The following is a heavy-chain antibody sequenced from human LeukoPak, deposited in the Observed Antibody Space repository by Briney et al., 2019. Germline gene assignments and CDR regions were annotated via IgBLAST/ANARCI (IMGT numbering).Heavy chain of an antibody. CDR2: VSSNEGT. Sequence: SETLSLTCTVSGGSISTYYWGWIRQPPGKGLEWIGYVSSNEGTNYNPSLKSRVTILVDTSKNQFSLKLSSVTAADTAVYYCASRAGPITIFGEIGKNWFDPWGQGTLVTVSS. D-gene: IGHD3-3*01. V-gene: IGHV4-59*01. J-gene: IGHJ5*02. CDR1: GGSISTYY. CDR3: ASRAGPITIFGEIGKNWFDP.